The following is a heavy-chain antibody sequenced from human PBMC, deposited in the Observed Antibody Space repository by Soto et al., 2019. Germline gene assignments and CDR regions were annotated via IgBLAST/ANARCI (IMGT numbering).Heavy chain of an antibody. D-gene: IGHD5-18*01. CDR3: ARGVASRGYSYGFYYPYGMAV. J-gene: IGHJ6*02. CDR1: GGSISSSSYY. Sequence: PSETLSLTCTVSGGSISSSSYYWGWIRQPPGKGLEWIGSIYYSGSTYYNTSLKSRVTISVDTSKNQFSLKLSSVTAADTAVYYCARGVASRGYSYGFYYPYGMAVWGQGTTVTVSS. CDR2: IYYSGST. V-gene: IGHV4-39*01.